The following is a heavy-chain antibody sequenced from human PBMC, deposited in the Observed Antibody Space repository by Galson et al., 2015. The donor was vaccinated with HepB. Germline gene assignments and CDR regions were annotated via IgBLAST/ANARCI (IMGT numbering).Heavy chain of an antibody. CDR2: IGGRGFST. Sequence: SLRLSCAASGFTFDNYAMSWVRQAPGKGLEWVSAIGGRGFSTHYADSVEGAVPISRDNSKNTLYLQMNSLRVEDTAVYYCAKDRAAAGTPPDHWGQGTLVTVSS. CDR1: GFTFDNYA. V-gene: IGHV3-23*01. CDR3: AKDRAAAGTPPDH. J-gene: IGHJ5*02. D-gene: IGHD6-13*01.